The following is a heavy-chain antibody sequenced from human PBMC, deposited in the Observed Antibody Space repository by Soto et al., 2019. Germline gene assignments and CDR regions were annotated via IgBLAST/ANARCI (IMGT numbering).Heavy chain of an antibody. V-gene: IGHV3-53*01. D-gene: IGHD3-22*01. J-gene: IGHJ3*02. CDR1: GFTVSSNY. CDR3: ARDRGGIGGYYHDAFDI. Sequence: LRLSCAASGFTVSSNYMSWVRQAPGKGLEWVSVIYSGGSTYYADSVKGRFTISRDNSKNTLYLQMNSLRAEDTAVYYCARDRGGIGGYYHDAFDIWGQGTMVTVSS. CDR2: IYSGGST.